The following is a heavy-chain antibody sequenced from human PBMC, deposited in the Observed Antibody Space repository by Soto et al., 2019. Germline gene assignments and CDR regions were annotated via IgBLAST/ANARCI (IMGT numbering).Heavy chain of an antibody. CDR2: IGTAGDT. Sequence: GGSLRLSCAASGFTFSSYDMHWVRQATGKGLEWVSAIGTAGDTYYPGSVKGRFTISRENAKNSLYLQMNSLRAEDTAVYYCARGFSQQLVLVYWGQGTLVTVSS. CDR3: ARGFSQQLVLVY. J-gene: IGHJ4*02. D-gene: IGHD6-13*01. CDR1: GFTFSSYD. V-gene: IGHV3-13*01.